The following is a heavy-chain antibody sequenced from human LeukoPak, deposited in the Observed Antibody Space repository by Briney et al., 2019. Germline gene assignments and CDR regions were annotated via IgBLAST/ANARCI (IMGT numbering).Heavy chain of an antibody. CDR1: GGSISSYY. Sequence: PSETLSLTCTVSGGSISSYYWGWIRQPPGKGLEWIGSIYYSGSTYYNPSLKSRVTISVDTSKNQFSLKLSSVAAADTAVYYCARAGLIAAAGPFDPWGQGTLVTVSS. CDR2: IYYSGST. D-gene: IGHD6-13*01. CDR3: ARAGLIAAAGPFDP. J-gene: IGHJ5*02. V-gene: IGHV4-39*07.